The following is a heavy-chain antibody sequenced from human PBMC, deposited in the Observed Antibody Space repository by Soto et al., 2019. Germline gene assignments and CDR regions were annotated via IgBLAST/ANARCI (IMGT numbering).Heavy chain of an antibody. Sequence: SQTLSLTCAISGDSVSSNSAALNLIMQSPSRGLEWLGRTYYRSKWYNDYAVSVKSRITINPDTSKNQFSLQLNSVTPEDTAVYYCASTRDGLDVWGQGTTVTVSS. J-gene: IGHJ6*02. CDR2: TYYRSKWYN. D-gene: IGHD2-2*03. V-gene: IGHV6-1*01. CDR1: GDSVSSNSAA. CDR3: ASTRDGLDV.